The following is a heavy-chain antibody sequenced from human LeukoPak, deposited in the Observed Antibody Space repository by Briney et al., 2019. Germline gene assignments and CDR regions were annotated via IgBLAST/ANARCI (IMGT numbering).Heavy chain of an antibody. CDR1: GDRFSSNSAA. Sequence: SQTLSLTCAVSGDRFSSNSAAWNWLRQSPSRGLEWLGRTYYRSKWYNDYAVSVKSRITINPDTSKNQFSLQLNSVTPEDTAVYYCARVDDNGYMDAFDIWGQGTMVTVS. J-gene: IGHJ3*02. D-gene: IGHD5-12*01. CDR2: TYYRSKWYN. V-gene: IGHV6-1*01. CDR3: ARVDDNGYMDAFDI.